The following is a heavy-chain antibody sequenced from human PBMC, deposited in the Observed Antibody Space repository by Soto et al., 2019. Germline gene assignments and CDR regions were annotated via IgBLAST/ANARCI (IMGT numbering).Heavy chain of an antibody. D-gene: IGHD3-9*01. CDR1: GYICNNFG. CDR2: IYSKAGTI. Sequence: QVQLVQSGAEVQKPGASVKVSCKTSGYICNNFGITWVRQAPGRGLGWLGWIYSKAGTINFAQKFQGRVTMTTATSTCTAYMEFRILTFGDSAVYFCARDIDSDIDYWGQGTLVTV. J-gene: IGHJ4*02. CDR3: ARDIDSDIDY. V-gene: IGHV1-18*01.